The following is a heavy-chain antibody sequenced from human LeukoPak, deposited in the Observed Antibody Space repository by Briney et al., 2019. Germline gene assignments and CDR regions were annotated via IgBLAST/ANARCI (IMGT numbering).Heavy chain of an antibody. D-gene: IGHD3-22*01. CDR1: GYTFTGYY. J-gene: IGHJ5*02. CDR3: ARLYYYDSGGYKYNWFDP. Sequence: ASVKVSCKGTGYTFTGYYMHWVRQAPGQGLEWMGWINPNSGGTKYAQKFQGRVIMTRDTSISTAYMELSRLRSDDTAIYYCARLYYYDSGGYKYNWFDPWGQGTQVTVSS. V-gene: IGHV1-2*02. CDR2: INPNSGGT.